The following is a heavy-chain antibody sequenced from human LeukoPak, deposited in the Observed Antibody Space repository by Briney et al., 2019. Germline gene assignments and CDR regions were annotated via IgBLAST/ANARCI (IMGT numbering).Heavy chain of an antibody. CDR1: GGSFSGYY. CDR3: AVALGYCTNGVCSDDAFDI. J-gene: IGHJ3*02. D-gene: IGHD2-8*01. CDR2: INHSGST. Sequence: SETLSLTCAVYGGSFSGYYWSWIRQPPGKGLEWIGEINHSGSTNYNPSLKSRVTISVDTPKNQFSLKLSSVTAADTAVYYCAVALGYCTNGVCSDDAFDIWGQGTMVTVSS. V-gene: IGHV4-34*01.